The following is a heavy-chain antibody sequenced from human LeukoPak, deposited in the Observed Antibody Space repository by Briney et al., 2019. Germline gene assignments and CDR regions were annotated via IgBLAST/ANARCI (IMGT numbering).Heavy chain of an antibody. CDR2: ISAYNGNT. Sequence: GASVKVSCKASGYTFTSYGISWVRQAPGQGLEWMGWISAYNGNTNYAQKLQGRVTMTTDTSTSTAYMELRSLRSDDTAAYYCARVSLGPAGEMQVRGVIDYWGQGTLVTVSS. CDR1: GYTFTSYG. J-gene: IGHJ4*02. D-gene: IGHD3-10*01. V-gene: IGHV1-18*01. CDR3: ARVSLGPAGEMQVRGVIDY.